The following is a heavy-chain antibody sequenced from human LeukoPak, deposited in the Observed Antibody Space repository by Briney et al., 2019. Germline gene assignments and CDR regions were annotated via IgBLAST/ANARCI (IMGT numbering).Heavy chain of an antibody. CDR2: INHSGST. CDR1: GGSFSGYY. J-gene: IGHJ3*02. CDR3: ARWTTVVTRYAFDI. V-gene: IGHV4-34*01. Sequence: PSETLSLTCAVYGGSFSGYYWSWIRQPPGKGLEWIGEINHSGSTNYNPSLKSRVTISVDTSKNQFSLKLSSVTAADTAVYYCARWTTVVTRYAFDIWGQGTMVTVSS. D-gene: IGHD4-17*01.